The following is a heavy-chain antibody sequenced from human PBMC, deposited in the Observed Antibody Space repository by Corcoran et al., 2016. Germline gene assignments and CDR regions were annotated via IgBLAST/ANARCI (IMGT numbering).Heavy chain of an antibody. CDR3: ARDRYCSGGSCYSTSD. Sequence: EVQLVESGGGLVKPGGSLRLSCAASGFTFSSYSMNWVRQAPGKGLEWVSSISSSSSYIYYADSVKGRFTTSRDNAKNSLYLQMNSLRAEDTAVYYCARDRYCSGGSCYSTSDWGQGTLVTVSS. CDR1: GFTFSSYS. V-gene: IGHV3-21*01. D-gene: IGHD2-15*01. J-gene: IGHJ4*02. CDR2: ISSSSSYI.